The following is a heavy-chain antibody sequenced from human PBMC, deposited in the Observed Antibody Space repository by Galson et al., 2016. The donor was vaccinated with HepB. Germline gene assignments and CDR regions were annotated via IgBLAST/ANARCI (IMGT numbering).Heavy chain of an antibody. J-gene: IGHJ2*01. CDR3: TRETRWYFDL. CDR1: GLDFRRYW. Sequence: SLRLSCAVSGLDFRRYWMHWVRQTPGKGLVGVSRINADGTATGYADSVKGRFTISRDDAKNTLYLQMNTLRVEDTAVYYCTRETRWYFDLWGRGTLLTVAS. V-gene: IGHV3-74*01. CDR2: INADGTAT.